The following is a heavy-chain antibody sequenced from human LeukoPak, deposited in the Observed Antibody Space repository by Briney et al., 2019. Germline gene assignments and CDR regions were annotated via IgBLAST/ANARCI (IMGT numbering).Heavy chain of an antibody. J-gene: IGHJ2*01. CDR2: ILYDGNNK. V-gene: IGHV3-30*14. D-gene: IGHD2-2*01. CDR3: AKGRPTTLGYCGRSICADWYFDL. CDR1: GFTFSTYA. Sequence: GGSLRLSCVASGFTFSTYAMHWVRQAPGKGLEWVAVILYDGNNKYYADSVKGRFTISRDSSKNTLYLQMSSLRAEDTAVYYCAKGRPTTLGYCGRSICADWYFDLWGRGTLLSVSS.